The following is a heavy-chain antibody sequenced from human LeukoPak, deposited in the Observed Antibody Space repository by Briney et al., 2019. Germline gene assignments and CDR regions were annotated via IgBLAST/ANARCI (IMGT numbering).Heavy chain of an antibody. CDR1: GFTYDDYA. Sequence: GGSLRLSCAASGFTYDDYAMHWVRQAPGKGLEWVSSISGTSDYIYYADSVKGRFTISRDNGQNSLYLQMNSLRAEDTAVYYCARREPQGCSGTSCFAGPVGHWGQGTLVTVSS. J-gene: IGHJ4*02. CDR3: ARREPQGCSGTSCFAGPVGH. CDR2: ISGTSDYI. V-gene: IGHV3-21*06. D-gene: IGHD2-2*01.